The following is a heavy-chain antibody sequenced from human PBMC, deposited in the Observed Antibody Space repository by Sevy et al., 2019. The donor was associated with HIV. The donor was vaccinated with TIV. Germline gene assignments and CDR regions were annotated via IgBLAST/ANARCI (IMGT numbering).Heavy chain of an antibody. CDR2: IKQDGSEK. V-gene: IGHV3-7*01. Sequence: GGSLRLSCAASGFTFSSYWMSWVRQAPGKGLEWVANIKQDGSEKYYVDSVKGRFTISRDNAKNSLYLQMNSLRAEDTAMYYCAKDKGNWEYYFDYWGQGTLVTVSS. D-gene: IGHD7-27*01. CDR3: AKDKGNWEYYFDY. J-gene: IGHJ4*02. CDR1: GFTFSSYW.